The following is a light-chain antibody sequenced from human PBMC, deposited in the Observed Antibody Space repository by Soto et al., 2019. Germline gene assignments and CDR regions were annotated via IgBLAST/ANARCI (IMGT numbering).Light chain of an antibody. J-gene: IGKJ5*01. V-gene: IGKV1-39*01. CDR3: QQRYSTPIT. Sequence: DIHMTQSPSSLSASVGDRVTITCRASQSISSYLNWYQQKPGKAPKLLIYTTSSLHSGVPSRFSGSGSGTDFTLTISSLQTEDFATYECQQRYSTPITFGQGTRLEIK. CDR2: TTS. CDR1: QSISSY.